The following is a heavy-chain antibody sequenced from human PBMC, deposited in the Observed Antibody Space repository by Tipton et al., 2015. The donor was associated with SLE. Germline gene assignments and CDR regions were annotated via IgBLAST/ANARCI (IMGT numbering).Heavy chain of an antibody. CDR3: ARDSREPAATGAFDI. Sequence: LRLSCTVSGGSIITYYWSWIRQPPGKGLEWIGYIYYSGSTNYNPSLKSRVTISGDTSKSQFSLKLTSVTAADTAVYYCARDSREPAATGAFDIWGQGTLVTVSS. CDR2: IYYSGST. J-gene: IGHJ3*02. D-gene: IGHD2-2*01. CDR1: GGSIITYY. V-gene: IGHV4-59*01.